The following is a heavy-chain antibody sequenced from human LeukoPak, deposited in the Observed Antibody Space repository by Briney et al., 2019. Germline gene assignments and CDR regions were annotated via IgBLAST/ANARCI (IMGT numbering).Heavy chain of an antibody. D-gene: IGHD3-22*01. CDR1: GFTFSSYW. CDR3: ARGGYLPDYYFDY. V-gene: IGHV3-7*01. CDR2: IKQDGSEK. Sequence: PGGSLRLSCAASGFTFSSYWMSWVRQAPGKGLEWVANIKQDGSEKYYVDSVKGRFTTSRDNAKNSLYLQMNSLRAEDTAVYYCARGGYLPDYYFDYWGQGTLVTVSS. J-gene: IGHJ4*02.